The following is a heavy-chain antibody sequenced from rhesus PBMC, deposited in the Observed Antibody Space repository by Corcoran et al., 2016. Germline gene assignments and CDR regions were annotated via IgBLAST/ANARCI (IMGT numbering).Heavy chain of an antibody. CDR3: VRDYYSGSLGYFDY. D-gene: IGHD3-16*01. V-gene: IGHV4-93*01. CDR2: IYGSTGRA. CDR1: GGSISSSDW. Sequence: QVQLQESGPAVVKPSETLSLACGVSGGSISSSDWWSWIRQSPGQGREWIGMIYGSTGRATYSPAIKSRVTISKEPSKNQFSLRLSSVTAADTAIYYCVRDYYSGSLGYFDYWGQGVLVTVSA. J-gene: IGHJ4*01.